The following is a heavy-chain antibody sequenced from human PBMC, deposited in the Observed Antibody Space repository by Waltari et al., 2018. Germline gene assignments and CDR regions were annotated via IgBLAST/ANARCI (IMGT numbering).Heavy chain of an antibody. CDR1: GGTFSSYA. D-gene: IGHD3-22*01. J-gene: IGHJ6*03. CDR3: ARDSSGYYPYYYYYMDV. Sequence: QVQLVQSGAEVKKPGSSVKVSCKASGGTFSSYAISWVRQAPGQGLEWMGGIIPIFGTANYAQKFQGRGTITADESTSTAYMELSSLRSEDTAVYYCARDSSGYYPYYYYYMDVWGKGTTVTVSS. CDR2: IIPIFGTA. V-gene: IGHV1-69*01.